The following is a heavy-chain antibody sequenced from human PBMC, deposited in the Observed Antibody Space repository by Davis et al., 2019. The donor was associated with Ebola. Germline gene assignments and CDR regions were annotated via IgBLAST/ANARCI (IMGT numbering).Heavy chain of an antibody. V-gene: IGHV1-18*01. CDR2: ISAYNGNT. CDR1: GYTFTSYG. Sequence: ASVKVSCKASGYTFTSYGISWVRQAPGQGLEWMGWISAYNGNTNYAQKLQGRVTMTTDTSTSTAYMELRSLRSEDTAVYYCARGAYQLLPQYYFDYWGQGTLVTASS. D-gene: IGHD2-15*01. J-gene: IGHJ4*02. CDR3: ARGAYQLLPQYYFDY.